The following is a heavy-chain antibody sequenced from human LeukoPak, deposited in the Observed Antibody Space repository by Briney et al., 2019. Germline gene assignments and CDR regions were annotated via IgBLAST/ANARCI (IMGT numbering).Heavy chain of an antibody. CDR3: AKDNWLPSSPAVAGLGD. J-gene: IGHJ4*02. CDR2: ISTSGSFI. D-gene: IGHD6-19*01. CDR1: GFTVSSTY. Sequence: GGSLRLSCIASGFTVSSTYMSWVRQAPGKGLEWISSISTSGSFIYYADSVKGRFTISRDNSRNTLYLQMNSLTVEDTAVYYCAKDNWLPSSPAVAGLGDWNQGTLVTVSS. V-gene: IGHV3-21*01.